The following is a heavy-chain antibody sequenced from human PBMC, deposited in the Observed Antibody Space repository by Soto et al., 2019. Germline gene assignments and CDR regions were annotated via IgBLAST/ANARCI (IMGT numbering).Heavy chain of an antibody. D-gene: IGHD4-17*01. Sequence: ASVKVSCKASGYTFTSYDINWVRQATGQGLEWMGWMNPNSGNTGYAQKFQGRVTMTRNTSISTAYMELSSLGSEDTAVYYCASLPTRRRWRDAFDIWGQGTMVTVSS. CDR3: ASLPTRRRWRDAFDI. CDR1: GYTFTSYD. CDR2: MNPNSGNT. V-gene: IGHV1-8*01. J-gene: IGHJ3*02.